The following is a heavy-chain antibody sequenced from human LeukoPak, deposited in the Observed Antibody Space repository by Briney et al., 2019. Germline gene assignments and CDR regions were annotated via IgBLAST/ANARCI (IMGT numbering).Heavy chain of an antibody. D-gene: IGHD3-10*01. V-gene: IGHV1-18*04. CDR1: GYIFTDYY. CDR2: IHPNSGNT. J-gene: IGHJ4*02. CDR3: AREINGAFDY. Sequence: ASVKVSCKTSGYIFTDYYIHWVRQAPGQGLEWVGWIHPNSGNTRYAQSLQGRFTMTTDTSTTTAYLEITGLTSDDTAVYYCAREINGAFDYWGQGTLVTVSS.